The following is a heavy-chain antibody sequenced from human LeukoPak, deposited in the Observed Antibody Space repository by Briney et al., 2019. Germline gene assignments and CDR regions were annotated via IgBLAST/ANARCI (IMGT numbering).Heavy chain of an antibody. Sequence: PSETLSLTCTVSGGSISSSSYYWGWIRQPPGKGLEWIGSIYYSGSTCYNPSLKSRVTISVDTSKNQFSLKLSSVTAADTAVYYCATLRGYIVVVPAAGAFDIWGQGTMVTVSS. CDR1: GGSISSSSYY. J-gene: IGHJ3*02. CDR3: ATLRGYIVVVPAAGAFDI. V-gene: IGHV4-39*01. CDR2: IYYSGST. D-gene: IGHD2-2*01.